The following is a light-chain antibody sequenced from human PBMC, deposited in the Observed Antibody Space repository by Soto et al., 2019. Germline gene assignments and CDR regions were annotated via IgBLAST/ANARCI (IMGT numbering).Light chain of an antibody. CDR3: ISYTGSSTSYV. CDR2: EVT. V-gene: IGLV2-14*01. Sequence: QSVLTQPASVSGSPGQSITISCAGTSGEVGRYNHVAWYQQHPGKVPKLMIYEVTKRPSGVSNRFSGSKSGNTASLNISGLQAEDEADYYCISYTGSSTSYVFGTGTKVTVL. J-gene: IGLJ1*01. CDR1: SGEVGRYNH.